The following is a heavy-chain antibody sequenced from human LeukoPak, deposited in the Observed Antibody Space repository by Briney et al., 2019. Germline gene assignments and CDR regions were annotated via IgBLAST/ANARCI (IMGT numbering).Heavy chain of an antibody. D-gene: IGHD2-8*01. CDR2: VYTSGST. CDR1: GRSFSGYY. Sequence: SETVSLTCSVSGRSFSGYYWTWMRQPAGKGLEWIERVYTSGSTHYNPSRRSRVTMSIDTSNNQFSLKLSSLAATATSVYSSARDGVGRSNGDAFEIWGQGTMVTVSS. CDR3: ARDGVGRSNGDAFEI. J-gene: IGHJ3*02. V-gene: IGHV4-4*07.